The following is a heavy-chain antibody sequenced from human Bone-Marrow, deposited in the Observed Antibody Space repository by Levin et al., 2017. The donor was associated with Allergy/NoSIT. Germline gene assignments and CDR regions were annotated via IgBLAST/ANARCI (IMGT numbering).Heavy chain of an antibody. D-gene: IGHD4-17*01. Sequence: PSETLSLTCTVSGGSIISGGHYWSWIRQFPGKGLEWIGYIYYIGNTYYNPSLKSRLTISVDTSKNQFSLKLTSVTAADTAVYYCARDGHGDYVGEDAVDIWGRGTVVTVSS. J-gene: IGHJ3*02. CDR3: ARDGHGDYVGEDAVDI. CDR1: GGSIISGGHY. V-gene: IGHV4-31*03. CDR2: IYYIGNT.